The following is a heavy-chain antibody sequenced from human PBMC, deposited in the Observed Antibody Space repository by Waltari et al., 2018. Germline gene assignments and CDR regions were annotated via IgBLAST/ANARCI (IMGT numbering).Heavy chain of an antibody. J-gene: IGHJ4*02. D-gene: IGHD3-10*01. CDR3: AKVTAFGSGSYDF. CDR1: GFTFDDYA. V-gene: IGHV3-9*01. CDR2: ISWNSGTI. Sequence: EVQLVESGGGLVQPGRSLRLSCAASGFTFDDYAMHWVAGISWNSGTIVYADSVKGRFTISRDNAKNSLYLQMNSLRVEDTALYYCAKVTAFGSGSYDFWGQGTLVTVSS.